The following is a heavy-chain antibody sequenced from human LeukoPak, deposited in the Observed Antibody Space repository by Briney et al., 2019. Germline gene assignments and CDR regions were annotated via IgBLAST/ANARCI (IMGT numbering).Heavy chain of an antibody. CDR1: GFTFSRYS. V-gene: IGHV3-48*02. J-gene: IGHJ4*02. CDR3: ARAQTYYGSGSYLY. D-gene: IGHD3-10*01. CDR2: ISSSSSTV. Sequence: QPGGSLRLSCAASGFTFSRYSMNWVRQAPGKGLEWVSYISSSSSTVYYADSLKGRFTISRDNAKNSLYLQMNSLRDEDTAVYYCARAQTYYGSGSYLYWGLGTLVTVSS.